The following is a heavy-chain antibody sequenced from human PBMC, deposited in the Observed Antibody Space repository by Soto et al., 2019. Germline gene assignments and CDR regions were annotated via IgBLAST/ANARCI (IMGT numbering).Heavy chain of an antibody. D-gene: IGHD4-17*01. CDR3: ARVVGRDLYGDSDSDAFDI. Sequence: PSETLSLTCTVSGGSISSGGYYWSWIRQHPGKGLEWFGYIYYSGSTYYNPSLKSRVTISVDTSKNQFSLKLSSVTAADTAVYYCARVVGRDLYGDSDSDAFDIWGQGTMVTVSS. V-gene: IGHV4-31*03. J-gene: IGHJ3*02. CDR1: GGSISSGGYY. CDR2: IYYSGST.